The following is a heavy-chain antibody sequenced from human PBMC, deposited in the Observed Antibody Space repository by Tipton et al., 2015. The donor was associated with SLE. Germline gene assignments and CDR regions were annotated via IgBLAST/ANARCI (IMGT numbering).Heavy chain of an antibody. V-gene: IGHV3-33*06. CDR1: GFTFSSYG. D-gene: IGHD2-21*01. Sequence: SLRLSCAASGFTFSSYGMHWVRQAPGKGLGWVAVIWYDGSNKYYADSVKGRFTISRDNSKNTLYLQMNSLRAEDTAVYYCAKDRGYGGAFFDYWGQGTLVTVSS. J-gene: IGHJ4*02. CDR3: AKDRGYGGAFFDY. CDR2: IWYDGSNK.